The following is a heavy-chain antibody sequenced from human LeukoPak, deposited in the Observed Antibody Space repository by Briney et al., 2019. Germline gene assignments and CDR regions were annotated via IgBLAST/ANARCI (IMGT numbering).Heavy chain of an antibody. D-gene: IGHD6-13*01. V-gene: IGHV4-34*01. CDR1: GGSFSGYY. CDR2: INHSGST. J-gene: IGHJ6*03. Sequence: SETLSLTCAVYGGSFSGYYWSWIRQPPGNGLEWIGEINHSGSTNYHPSLKSRVTISVDTSKNQFSLKLSSVTAADTAVYYCARRGTAAAGTNLNRYYYYYMDVWGKGTTVTISS. CDR3: ARRGTAAAGTNLNRYYYYYMDV.